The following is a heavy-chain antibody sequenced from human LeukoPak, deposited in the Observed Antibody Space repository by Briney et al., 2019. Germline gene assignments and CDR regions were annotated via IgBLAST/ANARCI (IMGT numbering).Heavy chain of an antibody. CDR3: ATDNYGTLDY. V-gene: IGHV1-2*02. CDR1: GYTFTAYY. Sequence: AASVKVSCKASGYTFTAYYIHLVRRAPGQGLEWMGWIDPRSGATKCTQKFQGRVTMTRDTSISTVYLELNGLTFDDTAVYYCATDNYGTLDYWGQGTLVTVSS. CDR2: IDPRSGAT. D-gene: IGHD3-16*01. J-gene: IGHJ4*02.